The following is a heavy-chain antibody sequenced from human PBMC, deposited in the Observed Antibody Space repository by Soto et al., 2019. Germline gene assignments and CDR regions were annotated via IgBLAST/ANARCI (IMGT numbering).Heavy chain of an antibody. CDR1: GFNVSSNS. Sequence: EVQLVETGGGLTQPGGSLRLSCAVSGFNVSSNSMNWVRQAPGKGLEWLSLIHSDANTKYADSVKGRFTISRDSSENKFYLQMTSLRAEDTGVYYCARHVWLESWGQGTLVTLSS. CDR2: IHSDANT. V-gene: IGHV3-53*02. J-gene: IGHJ5*01. CDR3: ARHVWLES.